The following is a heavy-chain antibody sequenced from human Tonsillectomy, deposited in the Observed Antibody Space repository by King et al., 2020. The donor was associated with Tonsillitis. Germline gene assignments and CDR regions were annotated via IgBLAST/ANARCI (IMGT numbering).Heavy chain of an antibody. CDR2: SFSSDEK. D-gene: IGHD7-27*01. CDR1: GFSLSNSRMG. J-gene: IGHJ6*04. V-gene: IGHV2-26*01. Sequence: FTLQESGPVLVKPPETLTLTCTVSGFSLSNSRMGVSWIRQPPGKALEWLAHSFSSDEKSYSTSLKSRLTISKDTSKSQVVLTMTNMDPVDTGTYYCARFYWGARYMDVWGKGTTVTVSS. CDR3: ARFYWGARYMDV.